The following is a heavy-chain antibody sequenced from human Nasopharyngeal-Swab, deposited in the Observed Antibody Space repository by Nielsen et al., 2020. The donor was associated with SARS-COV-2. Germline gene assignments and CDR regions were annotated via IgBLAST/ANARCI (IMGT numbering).Heavy chain of an antibody. CDR3: ARGEHVDIVAHYMDV. J-gene: IGHJ6*03. V-gene: IGHV3-33*01. Sequence: GESLKISCAASGFTFSSYGMHWVRQAPGKGLEWVAVLWYDGSNKYYADSVKGRFTIARDNSKNTLYLQMNSLRAEDTAVYYCARGEHVDIVAHYMDVWGKGTTVTVSS. D-gene: IGHD5-12*01. CDR1: GFTFSSYG. CDR2: LWYDGSNK.